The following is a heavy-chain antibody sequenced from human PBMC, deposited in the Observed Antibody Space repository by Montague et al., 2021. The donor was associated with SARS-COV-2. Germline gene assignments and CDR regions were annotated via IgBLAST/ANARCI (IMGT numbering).Heavy chain of an antibody. Sequence: SETLSLTCTVSGGSLSGHHWSWIRQPPGKGLEWIGYIFHSGNTNYNPSLKSRVTISVDTSKNQFSLRLTSVTAADTAVYYCARLNWDNDSVFDSWGQGAVVAVSS. J-gene: IGHJ4*02. V-gene: IGHV4-59*11. CDR1: GGSLSGHH. D-gene: IGHD1/OR15-1a*01. CDR2: IFHSGNT. CDR3: ARLNWDNDSVFDS.